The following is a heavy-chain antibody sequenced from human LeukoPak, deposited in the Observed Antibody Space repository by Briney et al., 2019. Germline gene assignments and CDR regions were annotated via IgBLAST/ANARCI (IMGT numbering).Heavy chain of an antibody. CDR3: AAFIVIEPAALPVGIRYQQYLDY. CDR2: FDPEEGEK. CDR1: GYTLSELS. D-gene: IGHD2-2*01. J-gene: IGHJ4*02. Sequence: ASVKVSCKVSGYTLSELSINWVRQAPGKGLEWMGGFDPEEGEKIFTQRFQGRVTMTEDTSTDTAYMVLSSLRSDDTAVYYCAAFIVIEPAALPVGIRYQQYLDYWGQGTLVTVSS. V-gene: IGHV1-24*01.